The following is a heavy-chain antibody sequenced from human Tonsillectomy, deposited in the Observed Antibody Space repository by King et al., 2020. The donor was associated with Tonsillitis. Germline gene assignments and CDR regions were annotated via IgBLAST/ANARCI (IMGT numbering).Heavy chain of an antibody. D-gene: IGHD2-15*01. CDR3: ARGNPPHCSDGGAGSCYDY. CDR2: IWFDGSKT. V-gene: IGHV3-33*08. CDR1: GFTFRTYG. J-gene: IGHJ4*02. Sequence: VQLVESGGGVVQPGTSLRLSCAVAGFTFRTYGMHWVRQAPGKGMEGVGGIWFDGSKTWYADSVKGRVTISRGNSKNTVYLQMNGLRTEDTAVDYCARGNPPHCSDGGAGSCYDYWGQGTQVTVSS.